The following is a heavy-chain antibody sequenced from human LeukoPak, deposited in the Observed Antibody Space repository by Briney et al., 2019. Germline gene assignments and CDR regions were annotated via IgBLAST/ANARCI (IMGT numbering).Heavy chain of an antibody. CDR2: ISWDGGST. V-gene: IGHV3-43*01. CDR3: AKAFSGYYYVYLLDY. D-gene: IGHD3-22*01. J-gene: IGHJ4*02. CDR1: GFTFDDYT. Sequence: GGSLRLSCAASGFTFDDYTMHWVRQAPGKGLEWVSLISWDGGSTSYADSVKGRSTISRDNSKNSLYLQMNSLRTEDTALYYCAKAFSGYYYVYLLDYWGQGTLVTVSS.